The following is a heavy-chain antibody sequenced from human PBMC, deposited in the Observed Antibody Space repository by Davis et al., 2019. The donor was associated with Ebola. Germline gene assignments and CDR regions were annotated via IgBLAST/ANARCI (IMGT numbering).Heavy chain of an antibody. Sequence: GESLKISCAASGFTFSSYAMNWVRQAPGKGLEWASFVGSGSSGNTYYADSVKGRFTISRDNAKNSLYLQMNSLRDEDTAVYYCAKEVDYYDSTRDGLDYWGQGTLVTVSS. V-gene: IGHV3-48*02. CDR1: GFTFSSYA. CDR2: VGSGSSGNT. D-gene: IGHD3-22*01. CDR3: AKEVDYYDSTRDGLDY. J-gene: IGHJ4*02.